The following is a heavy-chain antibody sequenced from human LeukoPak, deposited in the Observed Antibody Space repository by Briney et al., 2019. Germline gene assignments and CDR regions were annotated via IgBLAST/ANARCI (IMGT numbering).Heavy chain of an antibody. CDR3: ARSPLFPTDYGDLPYFGY. CDR1: GGTFSSYA. V-gene: IGHV1-69*04. J-gene: IGHJ4*02. CDR2: IIPIFGIA. D-gene: IGHD4-17*01. Sequence: SVKVSCKASGGTFSSYAISWVRQAPGQGLEWMGRIIPIFGIANYAQKFQGRVTITADKSTSTAYMELSSLRSEDTAVYYCARSPLFPTDYGDLPYFGYWGQGTLVTVSS.